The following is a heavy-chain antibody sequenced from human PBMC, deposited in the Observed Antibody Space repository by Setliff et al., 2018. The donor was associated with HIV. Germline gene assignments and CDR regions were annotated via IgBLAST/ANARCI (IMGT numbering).Heavy chain of an antibody. CDR2: INHSGST. V-gene: IGHV4-34*01. CDR1: NGSFSGYY. J-gene: IGHJ4*02. Sequence: PSETLSLTCAVYNGSFSGYYWTWIRQPPGKGLEWSGEINHSGSTNSSPSLKSPVTISVDASRNQFSLRLSSVTAADTAVYYCAAWGPRYSYAPYFFDSWGQGTLVTVSS. CDR3: AAWGPRYSYAPYFFDS. D-gene: IGHD5-18*01.